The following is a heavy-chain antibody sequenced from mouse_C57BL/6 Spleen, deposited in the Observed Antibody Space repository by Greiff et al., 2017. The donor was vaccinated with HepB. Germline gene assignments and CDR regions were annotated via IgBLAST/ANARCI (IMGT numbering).Heavy chain of an antibody. Sequence: VQLQQSGAELVRPGTSVKVSCKASGYAFTNYLIEWVKQRPGQGLEWIGVINPGSGGTNYNEKFKGKATLTADKSSSTAYMQLSSLTSEDSAVYFCARKDYDYGGCFDYWGQGTTLTVSS. CDR3: ARKDYDYGGCFDY. CDR2: INPGSGGT. V-gene: IGHV1-54*01. D-gene: IGHD2-4*01. J-gene: IGHJ2*01. CDR1: GYAFTNYL.